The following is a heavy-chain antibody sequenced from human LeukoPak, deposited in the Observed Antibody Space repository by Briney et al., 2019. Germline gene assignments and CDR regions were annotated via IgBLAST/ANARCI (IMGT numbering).Heavy chain of an antibody. Sequence: PGGSLRLSCAASGFTFSSFGMHWVRQAPGKGLKWVAVISYDGSNKYYADSVKGRFTISRDNSKNTLYLQMNSLRAEDTAVYYCAKSHRPVITMIRGSPDWFDPWGQGTLVTVSS. D-gene: IGHD3-10*01. V-gene: IGHV3-30*18. J-gene: IGHJ5*02. CDR1: GFTFSSFG. CDR3: AKSHRPVITMIRGSPDWFDP. CDR2: ISYDGSNK.